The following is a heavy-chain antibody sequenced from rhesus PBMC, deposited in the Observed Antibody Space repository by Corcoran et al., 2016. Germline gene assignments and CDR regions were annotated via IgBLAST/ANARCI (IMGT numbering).Heavy chain of an antibody. D-gene: IGHD3-16*01. Sequence: EVRLVESGGGLVQPGGSLRLSCAASGFFFRVFFLSWVRQVPGEGPGGVGFSRKQANGWTPEYAASVKGRFTISRDDSKNIVSLQMNSLKAEDTAVYFCRGSGSAYMFDYWGQGVLVTVSS. CDR2: SRKQANGWTP. CDR3: RGSGSAYMFDY. V-gene: IGHV3-116*02. CDR1: GFFFRVFF. J-gene: IGHJ4*01.